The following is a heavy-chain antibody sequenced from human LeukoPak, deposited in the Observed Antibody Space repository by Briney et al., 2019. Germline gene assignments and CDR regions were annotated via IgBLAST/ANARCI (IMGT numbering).Heavy chain of an antibody. V-gene: IGHV3-21*04. J-gene: IGHJ4*02. D-gene: IGHD1-26*01. CDR3: ARRRDSGSLQHFDY. CDR2: ISSSSSYI. CDR1: GFTFISYS. Sequence: GGSLRLSCAASGFTFISYSMNWVRQAPGKGLEWVSSISSSSSYIYYADSVKGRFTISRDNAKNSLYLQMNSPRAEDTAVYYCARRRDSGSLQHFDYWGQGTLVTVSS.